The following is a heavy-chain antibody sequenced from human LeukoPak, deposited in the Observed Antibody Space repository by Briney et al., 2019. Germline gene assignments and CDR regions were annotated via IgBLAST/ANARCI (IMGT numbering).Heavy chain of an antibody. D-gene: IGHD6-19*01. J-gene: IGHJ5*02. V-gene: IGHV1-69*04. CDR3: ATQLFLIAVAEYNWFDP. Sequence: PVKVSCKASGGTFSSYAISWVRQAPGQGLEWMGRIIPILGIANYAQKFQGRVTITADKSTSTAYMELSSLRSEDTAVYYCATQLFLIAVAEYNWFDPWGQGTLVTVSS. CDR2: IIPILGIA. CDR1: GGTFSSYA.